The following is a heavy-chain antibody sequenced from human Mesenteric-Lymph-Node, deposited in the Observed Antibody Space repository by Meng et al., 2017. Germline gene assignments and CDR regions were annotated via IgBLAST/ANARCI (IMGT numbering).Heavy chain of an antibody. D-gene: IGHD3-22*01. CDR3: ARGKDDYDSSGYYPNWFDP. Sequence: GESLKISCAACGFTFSSYDMHWVRQATGKGLEWVSAIGTAGDTYYPGSVKGQFNSYRENAKNSLYIQMNRLRAGDTAVYYCARGKDDYDSSGYYPNWFDPWGQGTLVTVSS. J-gene: IGHJ5*02. CDR2: IGTAGDT. V-gene: IGHV3-13*03. CDR1: GFTFSSYD.